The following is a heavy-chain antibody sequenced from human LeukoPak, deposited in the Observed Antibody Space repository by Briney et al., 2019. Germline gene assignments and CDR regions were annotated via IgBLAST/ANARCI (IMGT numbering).Heavy chain of an antibody. CDR1: GGSISSYY. Sequence: SETLSLTCTVSGGSISSYYWSWIRQPPGKGLEWIGYIYFSGYTNYNPSLKSRVTISVDTSRNQFSLKLSSVTAADTAVYYCARGGYSGSLDAFDIWGQGTMVTVSS. D-gene: IGHD1-26*01. V-gene: IGHV4-59*01. CDR3: ARGGYSGSLDAFDI. J-gene: IGHJ3*02. CDR2: IYFSGYT.